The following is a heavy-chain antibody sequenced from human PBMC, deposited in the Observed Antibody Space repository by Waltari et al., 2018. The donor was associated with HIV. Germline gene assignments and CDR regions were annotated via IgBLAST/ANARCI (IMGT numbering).Heavy chain of an antibody. CDR1: GFTFSGSA. V-gene: IGHV1-58*01. CDR2: LVAGSGDT. D-gene: IGHD2-2*01. CDR3: ATTRPQLKS. J-gene: IGHJ5*02. Sequence: QMQLVQSGPEVKKPGTSVKVSCKASGFTFSGSAVQWVRQARGQRLEWIGWLVAGSGDTTYAQKFQERLTITRDMSTNTAYMELSSLTAEDTAVYYCATTRPQLKSWGQGTLITVSS.